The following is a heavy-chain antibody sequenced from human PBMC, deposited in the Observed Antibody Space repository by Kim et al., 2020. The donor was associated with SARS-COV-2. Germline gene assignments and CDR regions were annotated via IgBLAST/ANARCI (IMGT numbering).Heavy chain of an antibody. J-gene: IGHJ4*02. Sequence: YAASGKGRFTIPRDNAKNSLFLQMNSLRAEDTAVYYCARGSGFTGYYFDYWGQGTLVTVSS. V-gene: IGHV3-21*01. CDR3: ARGSGFTGYYFDY. D-gene: IGHD3-9*01.